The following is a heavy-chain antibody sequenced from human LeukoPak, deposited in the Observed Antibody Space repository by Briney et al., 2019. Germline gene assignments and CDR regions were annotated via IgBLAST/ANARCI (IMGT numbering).Heavy chain of an antibody. CDR3: ARGSYAFDI. V-gene: IGHV4-59*12. D-gene: IGHD6-19*01. Sequence: SGTLSLTCTVSGGSISSYYWSWIRQPPGKGLEWIGYIYYSGSTNYNPSLKSRVTISVDTSKNQFSLKLSSVTAADTAVYYCARGSYAFDIWGQGTMVTVSS. CDR1: GGSISSYY. CDR2: IYYSGST. J-gene: IGHJ3*02.